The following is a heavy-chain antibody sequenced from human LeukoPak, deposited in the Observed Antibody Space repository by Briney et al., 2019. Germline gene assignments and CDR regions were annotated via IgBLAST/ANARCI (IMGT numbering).Heavy chain of an antibody. D-gene: IGHD6-6*01. CDR3: ARDEYSSSSLNSDYGMDV. CDR1: GGTFSSYA. J-gene: IGHJ6*02. Sequence: ASVKVSCKASGGTFSSYAISWVRQAPGQGLEWMGRIIPILGIANYAQKFQGGVTITADKSTSTAYMELSSLRSEDTAVYYCARDEYSSSSLNSDYGMDVWGQGTTVTVSS. V-gene: IGHV1-69*04. CDR2: IIPILGIA.